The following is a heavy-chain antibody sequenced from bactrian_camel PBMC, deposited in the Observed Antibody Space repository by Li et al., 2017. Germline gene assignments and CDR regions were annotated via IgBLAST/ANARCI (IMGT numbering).Heavy chain of an antibody. CDR1: GFTFSSYW. D-gene: IGHD6*01. Sequence: QLVESGGGLVQPGGSLRLSCAASGFTFSSYWMYWVRQVPGKGLEWVSIISSNSGTTYYADSVKGRFTISRDNAENTAYLQMNSLKPEDTAVYYCVRECGSSWYYGMDYWGKGTQVTVS. CDR2: ISSNSGTT. V-gene: IGHV3S25*01. J-gene: IGHJ7*01.